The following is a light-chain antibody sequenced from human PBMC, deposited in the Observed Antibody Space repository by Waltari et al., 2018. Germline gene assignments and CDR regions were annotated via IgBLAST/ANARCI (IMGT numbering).Light chain of an antibody. Sequence: HSVFTQPPSVSSAPGQRLPLPCPRPSSTIGTTYVSWYRQFPGPAPKLLIYENSERPSGIPGRFSGSKSGTSATLDITGLQAGDEADYYCGTWDSSLSGAVFGGGTHLTVL. CDR2: ENS. CDR3: GTWDSSLSGAV. V-gene: IGLV1-51*02. CDR1: SSTIGTTY. J-gene: IGLJ7*01.